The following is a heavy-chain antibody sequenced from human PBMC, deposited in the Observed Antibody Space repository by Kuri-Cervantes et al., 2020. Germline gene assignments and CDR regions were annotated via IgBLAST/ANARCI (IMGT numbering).Heavy chain of an antibody. J-gene: IGHJ4*02. Sequence: GGSLRLSCAASGFTFSSYGMHWVRQAPGKGLEWVAVIWYDGSNKYYADSVKGRFTISRDNSKNTLYLQMNSLRAEDTAVYYCARDRASYYDSSGYYSGYWGQGTLVTVSS. D-gene: IGHD3-22*01. V-gene: IGHV3-33*01. CDR2: IWYDGSNK. CDR1: GFTFSSYG. CDR3: ARDRASYYDSSGYYSGY.